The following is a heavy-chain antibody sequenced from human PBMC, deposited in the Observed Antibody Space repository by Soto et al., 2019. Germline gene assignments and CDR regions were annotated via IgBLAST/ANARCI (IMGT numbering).Heavy chain of an antibody. CDR3: SKNGTTWFAS. D-gene: IGHD1-1*01. J-gene: IGHJ5*01. CDR1: GYSFHNSG. CDR2: ISVFNGYA. V-gene: IGHV1-18*01. Sequence: ASVKVSCKTFGYSFHNSGISWVRQAPGQGLEWMGWISVFNGYAHYAQKFQGRVIMTVDTFTNTAYMELRGLRSDDTAMYYCSKNGTTWFASWG.